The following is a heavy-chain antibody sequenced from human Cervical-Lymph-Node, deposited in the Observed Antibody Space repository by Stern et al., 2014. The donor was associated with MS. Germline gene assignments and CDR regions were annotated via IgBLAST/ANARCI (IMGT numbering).Heavy chain of an antibody. V-gene: IGHV7-4-1*02. CDR3: ATTYCTSSSCWWTMGY. D-gene: IGHD2-2*01. Sequence: VQLVQSGSELKKPGASVKVSCKASGYTFTSSGMIWVRQAPGQGLECMGWINTNTGNPTYAQGFTGRFVFSLDTSVNTAYLQISSLVAEDTAMYYCATTYCTSSSCWWTMGYWGQGTLVTVSS. J-gene: IGHJ4*02. CDR1: GYTFTSSG. CDR2: INTNTGNP.